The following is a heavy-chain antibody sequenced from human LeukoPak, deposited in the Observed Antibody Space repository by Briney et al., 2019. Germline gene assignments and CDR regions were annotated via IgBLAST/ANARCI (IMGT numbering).Heavy chain of an antibody. J-gene: IGHJ6*03. D-gene: IGHD6-19*01. V-gene: IGHV4-39*01. Sequence: SETLSLTCTVSGGSISSSSYYWGWIRQPPGKGLEWIGSIYYSGDTYYNPSLKSRRVTISVDTSKNQFSLRLSSVTAADTAVYYCARHQWHYYYFMGVWGKGSTVTVSS. CDR3: ARHQWHYYYFMGV. CDR2: IYYSGDT. CDR1: GGSISSSSYY.